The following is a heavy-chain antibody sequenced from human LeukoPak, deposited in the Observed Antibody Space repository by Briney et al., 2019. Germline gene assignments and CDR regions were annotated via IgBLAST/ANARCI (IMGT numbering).Heavy chain of an antibody. CDR3: AKRQYISSGDFDY. D-gene: IGHD6-13*01. V-gene: IGHV3-23*01. CDR1: GFTVSSNY. CDR2: ITGSGDYT. J-gene: IGHJ4*02. Sequence: PGGSLRLSCAASGFTVSSNYMSWVRQAPGKGLEWVSAITGSGDYTNYADSVKGRFTISRDNSKNTLYLQMNSLRAEDTAVYYCAKRQYISSGDFDYWGQGTLVTVSS.